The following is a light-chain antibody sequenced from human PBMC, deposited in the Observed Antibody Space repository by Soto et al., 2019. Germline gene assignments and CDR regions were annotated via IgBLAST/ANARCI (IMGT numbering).Light chain of an antibody. CDR2: DAS. CDR3: QQYYNWPRT. CDR1: QSIGLA. Sequence: EIVLTQSPATLSLSPGERATLSCRASQSIGLAIAWYQHKPGQAPRLLIFDASQRATGLPARFSGSGSGTEFTLTINSLQAEDCAVYYCQQYYNWPRTFGQGTRLEIK. V-gene: IGKV3-15*01. J-gene: IGKJ5*01.